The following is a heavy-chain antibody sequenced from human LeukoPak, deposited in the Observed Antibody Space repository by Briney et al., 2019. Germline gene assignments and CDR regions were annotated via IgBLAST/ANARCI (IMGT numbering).Heavy chain of an antibody. CDR3: ARGCSGGSCYFNY. CDR1: GFTFSSYA. V-gene: IGHV3-64D*06. Sequence: GGSLRLSCSASGFTFSSYAMHWVRQAPGKGLEYVSAISSNGGSTYYADSVKGRFTISRDNSKNTLYLQMSSLRSEDTAVYYCARGCSGGSCYFNYWGQGTLVTVSS. D-gene: IGHD2-15*01. J-gene: IGHJ4*02. CDR2: ISSNGGST.